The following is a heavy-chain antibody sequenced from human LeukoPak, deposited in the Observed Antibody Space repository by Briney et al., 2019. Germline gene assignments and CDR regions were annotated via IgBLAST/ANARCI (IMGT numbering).Heavy chain of an antibody. CDR1: GGSFDRTNW. V-gene: IGHV4-4*02. D-gene: IGHD6-6*01. CDR2: IFHTGRT. CDR3: ATSSTSWDF. J-gene: IGHJ4*02. Sequence: SGTLSLTCAVSGGSFDRTNWWSWVRQPPGKGLEWIGEIFHTGRTNYNPSLKSRVTISVDKSKSQFSLNLNSVTAADTAVYYCATSSTSWDFWGQGTLVTVSS.